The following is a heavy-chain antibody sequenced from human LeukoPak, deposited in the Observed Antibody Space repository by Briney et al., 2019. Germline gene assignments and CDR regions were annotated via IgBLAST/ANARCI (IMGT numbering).Heavy chain of an antibody. CDR1: GFTVSSNY. V-gene: IGHV3-66*01. D-gene: IGHD6-13*01. J-gene: IGHJ4*02. CDR2: IYSGGST. CDR3: ARDLSNSYSSSWTSLGY. Sequence: GGSLRLSCAASGFTVSSNYMSWVRQAPGKGLEWVSVIYSGGSTYYADSVKGRFTISRDNSKNTLYLQMNSLRAEDTAVYYCARDLSNSYSSSWTSLGYWGQGTLVTVSS.